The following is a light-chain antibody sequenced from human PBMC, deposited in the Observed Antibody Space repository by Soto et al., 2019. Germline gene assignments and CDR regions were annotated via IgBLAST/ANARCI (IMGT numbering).Light chain of an antibody. V-gene: IGKV1-27*01. CDR3: QKYNSAPFT. CDR1: QGIRNY. CDR2: AAS. J-gene: IGKJ3*01. Sequence: DIQMTQSTSSLSASVGDRVAITCRTSQGIRNYLAWYQQKPGRVPKLLIYAASTLHSGGPSRFSGSGSGTDFTLTISSLQPEDVATYYFQKYNSAPFTFGPRTKVHIK.